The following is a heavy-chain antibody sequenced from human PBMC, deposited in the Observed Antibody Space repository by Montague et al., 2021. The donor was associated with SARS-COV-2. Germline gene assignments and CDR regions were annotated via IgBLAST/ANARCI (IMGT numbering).Heavy chain of an antibody. D-gene: IGHD6-19*01. J-gene: IGHJ4*02. Sequence: SETLSLTCGVYGESFSGYYWNWIRQPPGKGLEWLGEINHSGSTNYNPSLKSRVTISVDTSKNQFSLKLSSVTAADTAVYYCARGSRQWLVRPPHYYYFDYWGQGTLVTVSS. CDR2: INHSGST. CDR3: ARGSRQWLVRPPHYYYFDY. CDR1: GESFSGYY. V-gene: IGHV4-34*01.